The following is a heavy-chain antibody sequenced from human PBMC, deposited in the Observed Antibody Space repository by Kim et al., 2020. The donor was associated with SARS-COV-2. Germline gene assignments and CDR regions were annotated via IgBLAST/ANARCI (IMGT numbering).Heavy chain of an antibody. Sequence: GGSLRLSCAASGFTFTSYSMNWVRLAPGKGLEWVAYISKGSGSSPTTYYADSVRGRFTISRDNAKNSLFLELNSLTVADTAVYYCVRDPDWLDPWGQGTL. J-gene: IGHJ5*02. CDR3: VRDPDWLDP. CDR2: ISKGSGSSPTT. CDR1: GFTFTSYS. V-gene: IGHV3-48*04.